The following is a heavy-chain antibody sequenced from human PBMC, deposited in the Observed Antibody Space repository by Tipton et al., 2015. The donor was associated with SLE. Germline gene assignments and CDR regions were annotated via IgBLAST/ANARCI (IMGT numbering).Heavy chain of an antibody. CDR3: VVCSPSSCAYFDY. D-gene: IGHD2-2*01. CDR1: GGSINSYY. V-gene: IGHV4-59*07. CDR2: IHSSGST. J-gene: IGHJ4*02. Sequence: TLSLTCTDSGGSINSYYWSWIRQPPGKGLEWIGYIHSSGSTNYNSSLESRVTISIDTSRNQFSLKLTSVTAADTAVYYCVVCSPSSCAYFDYWGQGRLVTVSS.